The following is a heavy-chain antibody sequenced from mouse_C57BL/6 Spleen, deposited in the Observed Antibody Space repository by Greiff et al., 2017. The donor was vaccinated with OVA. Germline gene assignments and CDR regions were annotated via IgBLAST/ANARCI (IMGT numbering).Heavy chain of an antibody. CDR2: INPNNGGT. J-gene: IGHJ4*01. CDR3: ARKGLRRLYYYAMDY. CDR1: GYTFTDYN. V-gene: IGHV1-18*01. D-gene: IGHD2-12*01. Sequence: EVKLQESGPELVKPGASVKIPCKASGYTFTDYNMDWVKQSHGKSLEWIGDINPNNGGTIYNQKFKGKATLTVDKSSSTAYMELRSLTSEDTAVYYCARKGLRRLYYYAMDYWGQGTSVTVSS.